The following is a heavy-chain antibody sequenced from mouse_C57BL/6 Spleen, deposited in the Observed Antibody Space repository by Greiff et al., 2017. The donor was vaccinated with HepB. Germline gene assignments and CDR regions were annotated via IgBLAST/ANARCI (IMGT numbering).Heavy chain of an antibody. V-gene: IGHV1-39*01. D-gene: IGHD1-1*01. J-gene: IGHJ2*01. Sequence: EVKLMESGPELVKPGASVKISCKASGYSFTDYNMNWVKQSNGKSLEWIGVINPNYGTTSYNQKFKGKATLTVDQSSSTAYMQLNSLTSEDSAVYYCAREGEPGSSDYFDYWGQGTTLTVSS. CDR3: AREGEPGSSDYFDY. CDR2: INPNYGTT. CDR1: GYSFTDYN.